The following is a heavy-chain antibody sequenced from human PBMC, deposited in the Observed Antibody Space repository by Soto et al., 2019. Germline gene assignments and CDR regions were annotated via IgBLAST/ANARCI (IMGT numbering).Heavy chain of an antibody. Sequence: GGSLRLSCAASGFIFSDYYMSWIRQPPGKGLEWVSYISGSSSYIYYADSVKGRFTISRDNAKNSLYLQMNSLRAEDTAVYYCARDGDYVWGSYRWSDAFDIWGQGTMVTVSS. CDR2: ISGSSSYI. CDR3: ARDGDYVWGSYRWSDAFDI. J-gene: IGHJ3*02. V-gene: IGHV3-11*06. CDR1: GFIFSDYY. D-gene: IGHD3-16*02.